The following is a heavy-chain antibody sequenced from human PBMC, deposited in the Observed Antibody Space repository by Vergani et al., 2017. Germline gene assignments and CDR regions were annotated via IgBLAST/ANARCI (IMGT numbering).Heavy chain of an antibody. J-gene: IGHJ4*02. CDR3: ARELVAGTKEIDY. D-gene: IGHD6-19*01. V-gene: IGHV3-7*01. CDR1: GFTFTNFA. Sequence: EVQLLESGGNLVQPGGSLRLSCAASGFTFTNFAMTWVRQAPGEGLEWVASIKQDGSEKQYVDSVKGRFTISRDNVRNLVFLEMHDLRVADTAVYYCARELVAGTKEIDYWGQGTLVTVSS. CDR2: IKQDGSEK.